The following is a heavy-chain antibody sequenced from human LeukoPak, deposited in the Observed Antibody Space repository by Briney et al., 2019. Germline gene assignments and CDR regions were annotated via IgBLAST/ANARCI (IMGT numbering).Heavy chain of an antibody. Sequence: ASVKVSCKASGYTFTGYYMHWVRQAPGQGLEWMGWINPNSGGTNYAQKFQGRVTMTRDTSISTAYMELSRLRSDDTAVYYCARGRYCSGGSCYSRWFDPWGQGTLVTVSS. CDR1: GYTFTGYY. D-gene: IGHD2-15*01. CDR3: ARGRYCSGGSCYSRWFDP. CDR2: INPNSGGT. J-gene: IGHJ5*02. V-gene: IGHV1-2*02.